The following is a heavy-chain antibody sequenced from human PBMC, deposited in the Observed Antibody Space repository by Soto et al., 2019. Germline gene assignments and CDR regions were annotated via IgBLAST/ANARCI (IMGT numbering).Heavy chain of an antibody. CDR1: ACTFPCYY. Sequence: SVEDSFPASACTFPCYYMHWVRQAAGQGLEWMGWINPNSGGTNYAQKFQGRVTMTRDTSISTAYMELSRLRSDDTAVYYCARDLRFLEWLPLYNWFDPWGQGALVTVSS. J-gene: IGHJ5*02. V-gene: IGHV1-2*02. D-gene: IGHD3-3*01. CDR3: ARDLRFLEWLPLYNWFDP. CDR2: INPNSGGT.